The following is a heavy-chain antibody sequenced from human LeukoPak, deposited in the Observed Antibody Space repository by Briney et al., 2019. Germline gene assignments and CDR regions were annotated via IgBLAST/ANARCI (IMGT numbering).Heavy chain of an antibody. D-gene: IGHD5-24*01. CDR3: ARDLGDGYND. V-gene: IGHV4-59*01. CDR1: GGSISSYY. Sequence: PSETLPLTCTVSGGSISSYYWSWIRQPPGKGLEWIGYIYYSGSTNYNPSLKSRVTISVDTSKNQFSLKLSSVTAADTAVYYCARDLGDGYNDWGQGTLVTVSS. CDR2: IYYSGST. J-gene: IGHJ4*02.